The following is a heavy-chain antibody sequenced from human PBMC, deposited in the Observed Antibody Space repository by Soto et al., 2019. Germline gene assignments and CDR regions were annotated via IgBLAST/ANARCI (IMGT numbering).Heavy chain of an antibody. D-gene: IGHD3-16*02. CDR1: GGSXSSGGYS. J-gene: IGHJ4*02. V-gene: IGHV4-30-2*01. CDR2: IYHSGTT. Sequence: LSLTCAVSGGSXSSGGYSWSWIRQPPGKGLEWIGYIYHSGTTYYNPSLKSRVTISVDRSKNQFSLKLSSVTAADTAVYYCARRLSDYVWGSYRQPFDYWGQGTLVTVSS. CDR3: ARRLSDYVWGSYRQPFDY.